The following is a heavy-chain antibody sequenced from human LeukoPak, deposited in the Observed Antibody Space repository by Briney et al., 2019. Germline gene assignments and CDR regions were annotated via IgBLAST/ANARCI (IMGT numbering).Heavy chain of an antibody. CDR1: GYTFTGYY. D-gene: IGHD4-17*01. CDR2: INPNSRGT. CDR3: ARISTTVTTDY. J-gene: IGHJ4*02. V-gene: IGHV1-2*02. Sequence: VASVKVSCKASGYTFTGYYMHWVRQAPGQGLEWMGWINPNSRGTNYAQKFQGRVTMTRDTSISTAYMELSRLRSDDTAVYYCARISTTVTTDYWGQGTLVTVSS.